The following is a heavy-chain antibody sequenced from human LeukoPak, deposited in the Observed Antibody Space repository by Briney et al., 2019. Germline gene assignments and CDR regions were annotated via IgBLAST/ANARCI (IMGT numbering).Heavy chain of an antibody. V-gene: IGHV3-48*01. D-gene: IGHD2-21*01. CDR3: SGFCGGDCYPFDY. J-gene: IGHJ4*02. Sequence: GGSLRLSCAASGFTFSSYSMHWVRQAPGKGLEWVSYISSSSSTIYYADSVKGRFTISRDNAKNSLYLQMNSLRAEDTAVYYCSGFCGGDCYPFDYWGQGTLVTVSS. CDR1: GFTFSSYS. CDR2: ISSSSSTI.